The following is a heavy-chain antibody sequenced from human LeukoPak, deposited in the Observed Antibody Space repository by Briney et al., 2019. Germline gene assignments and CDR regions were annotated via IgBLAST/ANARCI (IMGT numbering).Heavy chain of an antibody. Sequence: GSLELSWVASGFLFRNYALSWVRPAPGKGLGWVSVISGSGDNTYYADSVKGRSTISRDNSKNTLYLQMNSLRAEDTAVYYCAKDSTSWYYFDFWGQGPLVTVSS. D-gene: IGHD6-13*01. J-gene: IGHJ4*02. CDR3: AKDSTSWYYFDF. CDR2: ISGSGDNT. V-gene: IGHV3-23*01. CDR1: GFLFRNYA.